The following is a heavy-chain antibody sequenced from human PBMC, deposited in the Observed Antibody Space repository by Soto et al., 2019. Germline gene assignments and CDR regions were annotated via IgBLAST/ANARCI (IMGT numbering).Heavy chain of an antibody. Sequence: QVQLVESGGGVVQPGRSLRLSCAASGFTFSSYGMHWVRQAPGKGLEWVAVIWYDGSNKYYADSVKGRFTISRDNCKNTLYLQMNSLRAEDTAVYYCARANEFYHGGAFDIWGQGTMVTVSS. D-gene: IGHD3-10*01. CDR3: ARANEFYHGGAFDI. J-gene: IGHJ3*02. V-gene: IGHV3-33*01. CDR1: GFTFSSYG. CDR2: IWYDGSNK.